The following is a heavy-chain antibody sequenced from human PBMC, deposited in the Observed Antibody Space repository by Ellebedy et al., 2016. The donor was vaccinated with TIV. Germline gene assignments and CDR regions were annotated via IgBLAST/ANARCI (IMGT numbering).Heavy chain of an antibody. CDR3: SREAATSAWRLDY. CDR2: ISVSGVTM. D-gene: IGHD2-15*01. Sequence: GESLKISCAASGFNFSDHYMTWIRQAPGTGLEWISYISVSGVTMYHADSVKGRFTISRDTAKNVLYLQMDSLRVDDTAVYYCSREAATSAWRLDYWGQGTLVTVSS. CDR1: GFNFSDHY. J-gene: IGHJ4*02. V-gene: IGHV3-11*01.